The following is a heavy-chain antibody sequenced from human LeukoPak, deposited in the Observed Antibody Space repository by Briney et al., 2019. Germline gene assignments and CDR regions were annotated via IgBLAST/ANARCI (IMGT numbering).Heavy chain of an antibody. Sequence: GGSLILSCAASGFTISSYEINWVRQAPGKGLEWVSYISSSGRTVYYTDSVKGRFTMSRDNAKNSLYLQMDSLRAEDTAVYFCASSVRGVMGFWFDPWGQGTLVTVSS. CDR1: GFTISSYE. V-gene: IGHV3-48*03. D-gene: IGHD3-10*01. CDR3: ASSVRGVMGFWFDP. CDR2: ISSSGRTV. J-gene: IGHJ5*02.